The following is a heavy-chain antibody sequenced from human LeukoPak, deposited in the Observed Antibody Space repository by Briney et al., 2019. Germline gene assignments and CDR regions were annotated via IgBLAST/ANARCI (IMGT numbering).Heavy chain of an antibody. CDR2: IWYDGSNK. CDR1: GFTFSSYG. D-gene: IGHD4-17*01. Sequence: GGSLRLSCAASGFTFSSYGMHWVRQAPGKGLEWVAVIWYDGSNKYYADSAKGRFTISRDNAKNFLYLQMNSLRVEDTALYYCARDGDGRGEDFDYWGQGILVTVSS. CDR3: ARDGDGRGEDFDY. J-gene: IGHJ4*02. V-gene: IGHV3-33*01.